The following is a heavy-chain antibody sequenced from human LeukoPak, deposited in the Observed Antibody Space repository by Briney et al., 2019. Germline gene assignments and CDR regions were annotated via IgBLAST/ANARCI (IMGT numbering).Heavy chain of an antibody. CDR3: ARDFGTTGYDLYDY. Sequence: GGSLRLSCAASGFTFSNNWMSWVRQTPGKGLEWVANINQGGNEKYYVDSVRGRFTISRDNAKNSLYLQMNSLRDEDTSVYYCARDFGTTGYDLYDYWGQGTLVTVSS. V-gene: IGHV3-7*01. J-gene: IGHJ4*02. D-gene: IGHD3-9*01. CDR1: GFTFSNNW. CDR2: INQGGNEK.